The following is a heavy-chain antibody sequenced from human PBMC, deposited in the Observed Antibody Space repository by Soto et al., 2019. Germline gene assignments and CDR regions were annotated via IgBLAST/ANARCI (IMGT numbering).Heavy chain of an antibody. Sequence: SETLSLTCTVSGGSISSGGYYWSWLRQHPGKGLEWIGYIYYSGSTYYNPSLKSRVTISVDTSKNQFSLKLSSVTAADTAVYYCARMLAYYYDSSGYSDAFDIWGQGTMVTVSS. CDR3: ARMLAYYYDSSGYSDAFDI. V-gene: IGHV4-31*03. CDR2: IYYSGST. D-gene: IGHD3-22*01. J-gene: IGHJ3*02. CDR1: GGSISSGGYY.